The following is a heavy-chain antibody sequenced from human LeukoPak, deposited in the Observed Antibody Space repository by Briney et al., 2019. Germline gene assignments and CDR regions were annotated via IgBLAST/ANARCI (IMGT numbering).Heavy chain of an antibody. CDR1: GFTFTMFG. CDR2: IDARSGIM. Sequence: GGSLRLSCAASGFTFTMFGMNWVRQAPGKGLEWVSYIDARSGIMYYADSVQGRFTISRDDAKDSVFLQMNSLRVDDTAVYYCARTYDFGRGPPGDAFDNWGQGTLVTVPS. CDR3: ARTYDFGRGPPGDAFDN. V-gene: IGHV3-48*01. D-gene: IGHD3-3*01. J-gene: IGHJ3*02.